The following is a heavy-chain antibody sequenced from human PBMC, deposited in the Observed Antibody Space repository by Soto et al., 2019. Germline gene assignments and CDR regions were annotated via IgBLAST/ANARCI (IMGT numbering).Heavy chain of an antibody. Sequence: QEQLVQSAAEVKKPGASVKVSCMTSGYTFNDYEIHWVRQATGQGLEWIGWMHPNSGETGYAQRFQGRVTMTTRSSLSTAYLELSSLTSDDTAVYYCARIAMPARPRWYNWFDPWGQGTLVTVSS. CDR3: ARIAMPARPRWYNWFDP. CDR1: GYTFNDYE. D-gene: IGHD2-2*01. J-gene: IGHJ5*02. CDR2: MHPNSGET. V-gene: IGHV1-8*02.